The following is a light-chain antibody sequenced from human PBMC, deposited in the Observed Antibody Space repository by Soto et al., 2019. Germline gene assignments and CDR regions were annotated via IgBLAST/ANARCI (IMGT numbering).Light chain of an antibody. Sequence: IVLTQSPGTLSLSPGERATLSCRASQSVSSTYIAWYQQNPGQAPRLLIYGASSRATGIPDRFSGSGSGTDFPLTISRLELEDFAVYFCQQYGRSPPFTFGQGTKVEIK. V-gene: IGKV3-20*01. CDR3: QQYGRSPPFT. J-gene: IGKJ2*01. CDR1: QSVSSTY. CDR2: GAS.